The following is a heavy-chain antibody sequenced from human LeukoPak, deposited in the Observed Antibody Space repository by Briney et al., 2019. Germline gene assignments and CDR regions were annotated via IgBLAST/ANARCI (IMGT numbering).Heavy chain of an antibody. CDR3: AKSVTMVRGVSWFDP. V-gene: IGHV3-23*01. CDR1: GFTFSSYA. J-gene: IGHJ5*02. Sequence: GGSLRLSCAASGFTFSSYAMSWVRQAPGKGLEWVSAISGSGGSTYYADSVKGRFTISRDNSKNTLYLQMNSLRAEDTAVYYCAKSVTMVRGVSWFDPWGQGTLVTVSS. D-gene: IGHD3-10*01. CDR2: ISGSGGST.